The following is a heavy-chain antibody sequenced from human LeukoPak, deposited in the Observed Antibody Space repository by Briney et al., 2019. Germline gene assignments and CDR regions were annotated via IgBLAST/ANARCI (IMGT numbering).Heavy chain of an antibody. D-gene: IGHD5-18*01. CDR3: ARDGSLSGYSYGRFDY. J-gene: IGHJ4*02. CDR1: GGSISSSSNY. CDR2: IYYSGST. Sequence: SETLSLTCTVSGGSISSSSNYWGWSRQPPGKGLEWIGYIYYSGSTNYNPSLKSRVTISVDTSKNQFSLKLSSVTAADTAVYYCARDGSLSGYSYGRFDYWGQGTLVTVSS. V-gene: IGHV4-61*01.